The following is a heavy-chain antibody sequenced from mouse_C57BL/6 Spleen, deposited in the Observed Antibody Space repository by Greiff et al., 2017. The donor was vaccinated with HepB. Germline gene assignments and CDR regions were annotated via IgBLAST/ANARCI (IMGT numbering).Heavy chain of an antibody. Sequence: QVQLKQSGPELVKPGASVKISCKASGYAFSSSWMNWVKQRPGKGLEWIGRIYPGDGDTNYNGKFKGKATLTADKSSSTAYMQLSSLTSEDSAVYFCARWTPTIVTYGYFDVWGTGTTVTVSS. CDR3: ARWTPTIVTYGYFDV. D-gene: IGHD2-5*01. CDR2: IYPGDGDT. J-gene: IGHJ1*03. V-gene: IGHV1-82*01. CDR1: GYAFSSSW.